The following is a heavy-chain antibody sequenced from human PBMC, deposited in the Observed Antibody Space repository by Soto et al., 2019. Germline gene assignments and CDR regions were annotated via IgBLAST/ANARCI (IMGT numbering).Heavy chain of an antibody. CDR1: GYTFTSYG. CDR2: ISAYNGNT. J-gene: IGHJ6*02. D-gene: IGHD6-19*01. Sequence: ASVKVSCKXSGYTFTSYGIGWVRQAPGQGLEWMGWISAYNGNTNYAQKLQGRVTMTTDTSTSTDYMELRSLRSDDTAVYYCASPLSGYHYYGMDVWGQGTTVTVSS. CDR3: ASPLSGYHYYGMDV. V-gene: IGHV1-18*01.